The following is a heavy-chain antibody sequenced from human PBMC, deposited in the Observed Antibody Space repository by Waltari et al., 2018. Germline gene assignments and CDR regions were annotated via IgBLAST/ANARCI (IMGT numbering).Heavy chain of an antibody. V-gene: IGHV1-8*02. CDR3: ARGLFGAADY. CDR1: GYTFTSYD. Sequence: QVQLVQSGAEVKKPGASVKVSCKASGYTFTSYDINWVRQATGQGLEWRGWMNPNSVNTGYSQKFQGRGTMTMNTSINTAYMELSSLRSEDTAVYYCARGLFGAADYWGQGTLVTVSA. CDR2: MNPNSVNT. D-gene: IGHD3-3*01. J-gene: IGHJ4*02.